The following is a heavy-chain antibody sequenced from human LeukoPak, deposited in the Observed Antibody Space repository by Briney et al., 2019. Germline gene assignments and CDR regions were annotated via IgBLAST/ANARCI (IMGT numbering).Heavy chain of an antibody. Sequence: GGSLRLSCAASGFTFSNYGMPWVRQAPGKGLEWVAVIWYVGSNKYYADSVKGRFTISRDNSKNTLYLQMNSLRAEDTAVYYCARDPCSGGSCYFMDVWGQGTTVTVSS. D-gene: IGHD2-15*01. J-gene: IGHJ6*02. CDR2: IWYVGSNK. CDR3: ARDPCSGGSCYFMDV. CDR1: GFTFSNYG. V-gene: IGHV3-33*01.